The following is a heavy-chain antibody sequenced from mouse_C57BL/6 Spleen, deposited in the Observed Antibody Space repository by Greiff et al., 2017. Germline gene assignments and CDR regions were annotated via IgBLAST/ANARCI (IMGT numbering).Heavy chain of an antibody. D-gene: IGHD6-1*01. J-gene: IGHJ4*01. V-gene: IGHV5-4*01. Sequence: EVQLVESGGGLVKPGGSLKLSCAASGFTFSSYAMSWVRQTPEKRLEWVATISDGGSYTDYPDNVKGRFTISRDNAKNNLYLQMSHLKSEDTAMYYCARDALCSFYAMDYWGQGTSVTVSS. CDR3: ARDALCSFYAMDY. CDR2: ISDGGSYT. CDR1: GFTFSSYA.